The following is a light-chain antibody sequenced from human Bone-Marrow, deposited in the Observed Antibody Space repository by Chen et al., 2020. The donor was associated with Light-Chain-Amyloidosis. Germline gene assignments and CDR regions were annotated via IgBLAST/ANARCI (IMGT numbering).Light chain of an antibody. Sequence: EIVLTQSPATLSLSPGERGTLSCRASQSVNNYLAWYQQKPGQAPRLLIYDASNRATGIPARFSGSASGTGFTLTISRLEPEDFAVYYGQKRSNWPITFGQVTRLEIK. J-gene: IGKJ5*01. CDR3: QKRSNWPIT. CDR2: DAS. V-gene: IGKV3-11*01. CDR1: QSVNNY.